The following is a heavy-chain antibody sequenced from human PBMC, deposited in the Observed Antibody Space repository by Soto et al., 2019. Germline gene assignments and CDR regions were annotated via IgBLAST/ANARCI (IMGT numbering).Heavy chain of an antibody. CDR2: ISYDGSNK. J-gene: IGHJ3*01. CDR3: ARDRRFYDSGSYDIANDAFDV. V-gene: IGHV3-30-3*01. Sequence: XGSLRLSCSASGFTFSSYAMHWVRQAPGRGLDWVAVISYDGSNKYYADSVKGRFTISRDNSKNTLYLQMNSLRSDDTAVYYCARDRRFYDSGSYDIANDAFDVWGQGTMVTVSS. CDR1: GFTFSSYA. D-gene: IGHD3-22*01.